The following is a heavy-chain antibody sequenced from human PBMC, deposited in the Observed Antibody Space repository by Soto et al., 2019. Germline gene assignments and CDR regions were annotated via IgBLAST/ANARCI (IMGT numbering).Heavy chain of an antibody. CDR1: GGTFSSYA. CDR2: IIPIFGTA. CDR3: AGSVVPAALLYYYYGMDF. V-gene: IGHV1-69*01. Sequence: QVQLVQSAAEVKKPGSSVKVSCKASGGTFSSYAISWVRQAPGQGLEWMGGIIPIFGTANYAQKFQGSVTIIADESTSTAYMEMSSLRSADTAVYSCAGSVVPAALLYYYYGMDFWGQGTTVTVSS. J-gene: IGHJ6*02. D-gene: IGHD2-2*01.